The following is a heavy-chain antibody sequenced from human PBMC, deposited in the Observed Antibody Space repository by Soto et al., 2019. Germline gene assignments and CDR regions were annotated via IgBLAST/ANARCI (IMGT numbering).Heavy chain of an antibody. Sequence: ASVKVSCKASGYTFTSYDINWVRQATGQGLEWMGWMNPNSGNTGYAQKFQGRVTMTRNTSISTAYMELSSLRSEDTAVYYCARGMDYGDYASYNWFDPWGQGTLVTVS. J-gene: IGHJ5*02. CDR1: GYTFTSYD. D-gene: IGHD4-17*01. CDR3: ARGMDYGDYASYNWFDP. CDR2: MNPNSGNT. V-gene: IGHV1-8*01.